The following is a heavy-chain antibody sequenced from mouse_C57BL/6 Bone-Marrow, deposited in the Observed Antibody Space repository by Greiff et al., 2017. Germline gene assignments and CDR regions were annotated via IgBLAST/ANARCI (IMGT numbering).Heavy chain of an antibody. CDR2: IYPGNSDT. CDR3: TRALLRSWYFDV. V-gene: IGHV1-5*01. Sequence: EVKLVESGTVLARPGASVKMSCKTSGYTFTSYWMHWVKQRPGQGLEWIGTIYPGNSDTSYNQKFKGKAKLTAVTSASTAYMDLSSLTNEDSAVYYCTRALLRSWYFDVWGTGTTVTVSS. D-gene: IGHD1-1*01. CDR1: GYTFTSYW. J-gene: IGHJ1*03.